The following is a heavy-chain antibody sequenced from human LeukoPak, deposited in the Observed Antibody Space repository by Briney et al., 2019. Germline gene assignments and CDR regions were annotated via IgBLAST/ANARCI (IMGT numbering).Heavy chain of an antibody. CDR1: GGSFSGYY. CDR2: INHSGST. CDR3: ARLWFGELLSSDY. J-gene: IGHJ4*02. V-gene: IGHV4-34*01. D-gene: IGHD3-10*01. Sequence: SETLSLTCAVYGGSFSGYYWSWIRQPPGKGLEWIGEINHSGSTNYNPSLKSRVTISVDTSKNQFSLKLSSVTAVDTAVYYCARLWFGELLSSDYWGQGTLVTVSS.